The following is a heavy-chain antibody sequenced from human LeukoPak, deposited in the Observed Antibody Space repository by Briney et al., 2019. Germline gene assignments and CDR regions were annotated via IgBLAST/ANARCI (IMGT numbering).Heavy chain of an antibody. CDR1: GFTFSSYA. D-gene: IGHD1-1*01. V-gene: IGHV3-23*01. CDR3: AKCTTGTMDWFDP. Sequence: PGGSLRLSCAASGFTFSSYAMSWVRQAPGKGLEWVSTISGSGGSTYYADSVKGRLTISRDNSKNTLYLQMNSLRAEDTAVYYCAKCTTGTMDWFDPWGQGTLVTVSS. J-gene: IGHJ5*02. CDR2: ISGSGGST.